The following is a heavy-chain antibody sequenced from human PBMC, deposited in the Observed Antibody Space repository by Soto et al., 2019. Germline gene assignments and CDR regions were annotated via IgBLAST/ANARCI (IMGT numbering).Heavy chain of an antibody. CDR3: ASDDASLMGV. V-gene: IGHV4-59*01. Sequence: SETLSLTCAVSGGSISSYYWSWIRQPPGKGLEWIGYIYYTGSTNYNPSLRSRVTISVDTSKNQFSLKLSSVTAADTAVYYCASDDASLMGVWGQGTTVTVSS. CDR2: IYYTGST. CDR1: GGSISSYY. J-gene: IGHJ6*02.